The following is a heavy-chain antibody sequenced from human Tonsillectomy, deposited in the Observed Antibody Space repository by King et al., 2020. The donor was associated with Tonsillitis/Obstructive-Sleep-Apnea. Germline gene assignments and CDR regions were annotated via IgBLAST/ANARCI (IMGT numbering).Heavy chain of an antibody. CDR1: GFTFSDYY. Sequence: VQLVESGGGLVKPGGSLRLSCAASGFTFSDYYMSWILQAPGKGLEWVSYISSSSSYTKYADSVKGRFTISRDNAKNSLYLQMNSLRAEETAVYYCARKAYDFWSGYYYYYYYMDVWGKGTTVTVSS. D-gene: IGHD3-3*01. J-gene: IGHJ6*03. CDR2: ISSSSSYT. V-gene: IGHV3-11*05. CDR3: ARKAYDFWSGYYYYYYYMDV.